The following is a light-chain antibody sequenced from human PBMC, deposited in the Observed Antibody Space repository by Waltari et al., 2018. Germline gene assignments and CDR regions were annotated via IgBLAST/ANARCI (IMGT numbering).Light chain of an antibody. J-gene: IGLJ2*01. V-gene: IGLV2-14*03. CDR2: DVN. Sequence: QSALTQPASVSGSPGQSITIPGIGSSSDVGRHDSVSWYQDHPGQAPKVIIFDVNNRPSGVSDRFSASKSGNTASLTISGLQAEDEATYYCSSQSIDDVLIFGGGTKLTVL. CDR3: SSQSIDDVLI. CDR1: SSDVGRHDS.